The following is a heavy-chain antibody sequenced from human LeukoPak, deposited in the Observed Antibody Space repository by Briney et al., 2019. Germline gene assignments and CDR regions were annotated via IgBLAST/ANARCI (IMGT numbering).Heavy chain of an antibody. CDR3: ARDLVGAWNYFDY. Sequence: HGASVKVSCKASGGTFSSYAISWVRQAPGQGLEWMGGIIPIFGTASYAQKFQGRVTITTDESTSTAYMELSSLRSEDTAVYYCARDLVGAWNYFDYWGQGTLVTVSS. CDR1: GGTFSSYA. V-gene: IGHV1-69*05. D-gene: IGHD1-26*01. J-gene: IGHJ4*02. CDR2: IIPIFGTA.